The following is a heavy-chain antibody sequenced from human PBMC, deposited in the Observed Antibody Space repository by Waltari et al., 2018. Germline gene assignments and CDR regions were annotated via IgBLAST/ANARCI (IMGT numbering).Heavy chain of an antibody. D-gene: IGHD3-22*01. J-gene: IGHJ4*02. CDR2: IYTSGST. V-gene: IGHV4-4*07. CDR3: ARESPHSSGYPFDY. Sequence: QVQLQESGPGLVKPSETLSLTCTVSGGYISSYYWSWIRQPAGKGLEWIGRIYTSGSTNYNPSLKSRVTMSVDTSKNQFSLKLSSVTAADTAVYYCARESPHSSGYPFDYWGQGTLVTVSS. CDR1: GGYISSYY.